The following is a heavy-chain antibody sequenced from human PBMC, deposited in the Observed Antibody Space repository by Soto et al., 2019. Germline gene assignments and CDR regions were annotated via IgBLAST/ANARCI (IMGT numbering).Heavy chain of an antibody. Sequence: ASVKVSCKASGYPFTSYDINWVRQATGQGLEWMGWMNPNSGNTGYAQKFQGRVTMTRNTSISTAYMELSSLRSEDTAVYYCARGLWSAQPDYNWFDPWGQGTLVTVSS. CDR3: ARGLWSAQPDYNWFDP. J-gene: IGHJ5*02. CDR2: MNPNSGNT. D-gene: IGHD3-3*01. CDR1: GYPFTSYD. V-gene: IGHV1-8*01.